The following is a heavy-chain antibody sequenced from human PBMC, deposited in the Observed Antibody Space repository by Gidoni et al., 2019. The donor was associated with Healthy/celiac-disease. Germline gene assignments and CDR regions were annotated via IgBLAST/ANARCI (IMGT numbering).Heavy chain of an antibody. V-gene: IGHV3-30-3*01. Sequence: QVQLVESGGGVVQPGRSLRLSCAAAGFTFSSYAMHWVRQAPGKGLEWVAVISYDGSNKYYADSVKGRFTISRDNSKNTLYLQMNSLRAEDTAVYYCAREDTNSVSGYWGQGTLVTVSS. J-gene: IGHJ4*02. CDR1: GFTFSSYA. CDR2: ISYDGSNK. CDR3: AREDTNSVSGY. D-gene: IGHD3-16*01.